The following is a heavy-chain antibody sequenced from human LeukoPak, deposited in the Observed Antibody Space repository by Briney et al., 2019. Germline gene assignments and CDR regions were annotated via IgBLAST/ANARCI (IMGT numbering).Heavy chain of an antibody. CDR3: ARDLLTVVRGVTGAIFDY. J-gene: IGHJ4*02. CDR1: GYSISSGYY. V-gene: IGHV4-38-2*02. Sequence: SETLSLTCTVSGYSISSGYYWGWIRPPPGKGLEWIGSIYHSGSTYYNPSLKSRVTISVDTSKNQFSLKLSSVTAADTAVYYCARDLLTVVRGVTGAIFDYWGQGTLVTVSS. D-gene: IGHD3-10*01. CDR2: IYHSGST.